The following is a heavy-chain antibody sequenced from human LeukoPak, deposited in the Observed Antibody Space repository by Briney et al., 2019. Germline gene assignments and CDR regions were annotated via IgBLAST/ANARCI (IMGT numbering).Heavy chain of an antibody. Sequence: GGSLRLSCAASGFTVSSNYMSWVRQAPGKGLEWVSVIYSGGSTYYADSVKGRFTISRDNSKNTLYLQMNSLRAEDTAVYYCARDDSRYCSSTSCYGVYGMDVWGKGTTVTASS. J-gene: IGHJ6*04. D-gene: IGHD2-2*01. CDR3: ARDDSRYCSSTSCYGVYGMDV. CDR1: GFTVSSNY. CDR2: IYSGGST. V-gene: IGHV3-53*01.